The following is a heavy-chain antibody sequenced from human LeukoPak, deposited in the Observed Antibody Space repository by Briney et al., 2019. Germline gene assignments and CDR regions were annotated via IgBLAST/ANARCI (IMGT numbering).Heavy chain of an antibody. CDR1: GGSISSGSYY. CDR3: AREFEGDGYVY. CDR2: IYTSGST. J-gene: IGHJ4*02. D-gene: IGHD5-24*01. Sequence: SETLSLTCTVPGGSISSGSYYWSWIRQPAGKGLEWIGRIYTSGSTNYNPSLKSRVTISVDTSKNQFSLKLSSVTAADTAVYYCAREFEGDGYVYWGQGTLVTVSS. V-gene: IGHV4-61*02.